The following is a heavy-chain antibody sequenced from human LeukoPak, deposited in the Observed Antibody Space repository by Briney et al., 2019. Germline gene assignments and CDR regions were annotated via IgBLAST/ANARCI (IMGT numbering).Heavy chain of an antibody. V-gene: IGHV4-31*03. D-gene: IGHD5-18*01. CDR3: ARGGRGYSYGLDS. CDR2: VFYSGGT. J-gene: IGHJ5*01. Sequence: SETLSLTCTGSGDSMNSFTYFWTWIRQHPGKGLEWIGYVFYSGGTYLNPSLKRRLTMSSDTPNNQFSLHLTSVTAADTAVYYCARGGRGYSYGLDSWGQGIPVTVSS. CDR1: GDSMNSFTYF.